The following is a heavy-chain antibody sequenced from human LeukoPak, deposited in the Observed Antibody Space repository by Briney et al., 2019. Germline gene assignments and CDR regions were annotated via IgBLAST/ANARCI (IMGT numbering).Heavy chain of an antibody. Sequence: GGSLRLSCAASGFTFSSYAMSWVRQAPGKGLEWVSAISGSGGSTYYADSVKGRFTISRDNSKNTLYLQMNSLRAEDTAVYYCAKPYYYDSSDLLGYYFDYWGQGTLVTVS. CDR3: AKPYYYDSSDLLGYYFDY. J-gene: IGHJ4*02. CDR2: ISGSGGST. D-gene: IGHD3-22*01. CDR1: GFTFSSYA. V-gene: IGHV3-23*01.